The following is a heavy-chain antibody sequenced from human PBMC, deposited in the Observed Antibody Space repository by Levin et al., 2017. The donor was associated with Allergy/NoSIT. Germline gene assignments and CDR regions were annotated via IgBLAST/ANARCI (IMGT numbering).Heavy chain of an antibody. CDR1: GFTFSSYA. CDR2: IRDSGGST. CDR3: AKSSTMVTWYFDL. Sequence: GESLKISCAASGFTFSSYAMSWVRQAPGKGLEWVSAIRDSGGSTYYADSVKGRFTISRDNSKHTLYLQMNSLRAEDTAVYYCAKSSTMVTWYFDLWGRGTLVTVSS. J-gene: IGHJ2*01. D-gene: IGHD4/OR15-4a*01. V-gene: IGHV3-23*01.